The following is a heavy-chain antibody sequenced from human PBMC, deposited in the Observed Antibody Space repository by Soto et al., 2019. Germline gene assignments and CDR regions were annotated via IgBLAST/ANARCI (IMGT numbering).Heavy chain of an antibody. V-gene: IGHV3-74*01. CDR2: INTDGDTT. CDR1: GFTFSSYW. J-gene: IGHJ5*02. D-gene: IGHD1-26*01. CDR3: VRVGSGSYSWRDP. Sequence: EVQLEESGGDLVQPGGSLRLSCAASGFTFSSYWMHWVRQAPGKGLVWVSRINTDGDTTTYAESVKGRFTISRDNARNTVYLQMNSLRPEDTALYYCVRVGSGSYSWRDPWGQGTLVTVSS.